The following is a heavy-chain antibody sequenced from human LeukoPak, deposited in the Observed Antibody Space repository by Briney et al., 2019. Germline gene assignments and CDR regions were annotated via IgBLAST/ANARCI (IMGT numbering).Heavy chain of an antibody. V-gene: IGHV1-69*05. CDR1: GGTFSSYA. CDR3: ARGDTMVRGVIGYYYYYMDV. CDR2: IIPIFGTA. Sequence: SVKVSCKASGGTFSSYAISWVRQAPGQGLEWMGGIIPIFGTANYAQKFQGRVTITTDESTSTAYMELSSLRSEDTAVYYCARGDTMVRGVIGYYYYYMDVWGKGTTVTVSS. D-gene: IGHD3-10*01. J-gene: IGHJ6*03.